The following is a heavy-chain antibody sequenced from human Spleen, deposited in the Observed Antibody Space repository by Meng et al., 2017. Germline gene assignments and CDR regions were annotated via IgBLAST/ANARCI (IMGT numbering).Heavy chain of an antibody. V-gene: IGHV4-30-4*08. CDR3: ARYRGGTMFDD. CDR1: GGSINSAVHY. CDR2: IYYSGNT. J-gene: IGHJ4*02. D-gene: IGHD1-1*01. Sequence: QLQESGPGLVKPSQILSLPCTVSGGSINSAVHYWSWIRQHPGKGLEWMGYIYYSGNTHYNPSLKSRASISVDTSKTQLSLRLTSVTATDTAVYYCARYRGGTMFDDWGQGALVTVSS.